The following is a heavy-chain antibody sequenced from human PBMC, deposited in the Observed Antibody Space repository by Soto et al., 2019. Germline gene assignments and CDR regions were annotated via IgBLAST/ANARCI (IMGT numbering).Heavy chain of an antibody. D-gene: IGHD6-6*01. J-gene: IGHJ5*02. CDR3: ARAAYSSSSRWFDP. Sequence: SETLSLTCTVSGGSISSYYWSWIRQPPGKGLEWIGYLYNTGSTIYNPSLKSRVTISVDTSKNQFSLKLSSVTAADTAVYYCARAAYSSSSRWFDPWGQGTLVTSPQ. CDR1: GGSISSYY. CDR2: LYNTGST. V-gene: IGHV4-59*01.